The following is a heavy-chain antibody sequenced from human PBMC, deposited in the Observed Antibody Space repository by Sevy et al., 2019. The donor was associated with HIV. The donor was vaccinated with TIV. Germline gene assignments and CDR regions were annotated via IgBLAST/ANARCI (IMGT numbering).Heavy chain of an antibody. J-gene: IGHJ4*02. CDR1: DGSFSDYH. CDR3: ARGGGTYFDSSGYYWDS. D-gene: IGHD3-22*01. V-gene: IGHV4-34*01. CDR2: IRQGGST. Sequence: SETLSLTCGVYDGSFSDYHWSWIRQPPGKGLEWIGEIRQGGSTNYNPSLKSRVTISEDTSRNYFSLKLTSVTAADTALYYCARGGGTYFDSSGYYWDSWGQGTLVTVSS.